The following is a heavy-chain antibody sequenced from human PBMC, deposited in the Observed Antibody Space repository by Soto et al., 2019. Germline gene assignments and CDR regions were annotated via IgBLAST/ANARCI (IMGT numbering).Heavy chain of an antibody. CDR1: GFTFDDYA. J-gene: IGHJ4*02. CDR2: ISWNSGSI. Sequence: HPGGSLRLSCAASGFTFDDYAMHWVRQAPGKGLEWVSGISWNSGSIGYADSVKGRFTISRDNAKNSLYLQMNSLSAEDTALYYCAQGSRYDILTGALGYWGQGTRVTVSS. V-gene: IGHV3-9*01. D-gene: IGHD3-9*01. CDR3: AQGSRYDILTGALGY.